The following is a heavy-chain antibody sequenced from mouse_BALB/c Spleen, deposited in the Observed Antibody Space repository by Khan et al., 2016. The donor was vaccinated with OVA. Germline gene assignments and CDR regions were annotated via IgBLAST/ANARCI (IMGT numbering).Heavy chain of an antibody. D-gene: IGHD2-14*01. J-gene: IGHJ4*01. CDR2: INTYTGEP. CDR3: ARVGYNETMDY. Sequence: QIQLVQSGPELKKPGETVKISCKASGYTFTNYGMNWVKQAPGKGLKWMGWINTYTGEPTYGDDFKGRFAFSLETSASTAYLQINNLKNEDTATYVCARVGYNETMDYWGQGTSVTVSS. V-gene: IGHV9-3-1*01. CDR1: GYTFTNYG.